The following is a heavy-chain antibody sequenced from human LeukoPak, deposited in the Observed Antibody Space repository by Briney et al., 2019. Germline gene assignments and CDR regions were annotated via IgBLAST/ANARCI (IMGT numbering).Heavy chain of an antibody. D-gene: IGHD6-19*01. CDR3: ATEASSGLED. J-gene: IGHJ4*02. Sequence: GGSLRLSCAASGFTFSSYWMSWVRQAPGKGLEWVANIKQDGSEKYYLDSVKGRFTISRDDAENSLYLQMNSLRAEDTAVYYCATEASSGLEDWGQGILVTVSS. CDR2: IKQDGSEK. CDR1: GFTFSSYW. V-gene: IGHV3-7*01.